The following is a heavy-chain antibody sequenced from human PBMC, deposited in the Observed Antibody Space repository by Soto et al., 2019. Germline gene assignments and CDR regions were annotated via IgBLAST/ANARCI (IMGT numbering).Heavy chain of an antibody. V-gene: IGHV3-33*01. CDR1: GFTFSSYG. CDR3: ARGVFMVRGVIWYYGMDV. Sequence: QVQLVESGGGVVQPGRSLRLSCAASGFTFSSYGMHWVRQAPGKGLEWVAVIWYDGSNKYYADSVMGRFTISRDNSKNTLYLQMNSLRAEDTAVYYCARGVFMVRGVIWYYGMDVWGQGTTVTVSS. CDR2: IWYDGSNK. J-gene: IGHJ6*02. D-gene: IGHD3-10*01.